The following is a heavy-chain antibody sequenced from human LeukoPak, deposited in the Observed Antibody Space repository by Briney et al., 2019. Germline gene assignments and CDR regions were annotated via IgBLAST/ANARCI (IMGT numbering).Heavy chain of an antibody. Sequence: PGGSLRLSCAAPGFTFSSYSMNWVRQAPGKGLEWVAVISYDGSNKYYADSVKGRFTISRDNSKNTLYLQMNSLRAEDTAVYYCAKDLYRQLRYFDWLSDYWGQGTLVTVSS. V-gene: IGHV3-30*18. CDR2: ISYDGSNK. J-gene: IGHJ4*02. CDR3: AKDLYRQLRYFDWLSDY. CDR1: GFTFSSYS. D-gene: IGHD3-9*01.